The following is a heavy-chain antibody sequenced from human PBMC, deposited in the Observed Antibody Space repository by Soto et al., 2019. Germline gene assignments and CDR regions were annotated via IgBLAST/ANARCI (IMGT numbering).Heavy chain of an antibody. CDR1: GFTFSSYW. V-gene: IGHV3-7*01. Sequence: PGGSLRLSCAASGFTFSSYWMSWVRQAAGKGLEWVANIKQDGSEKYYVDSVKGRFTISRDNAKNSLYLQMNSLRAEDTAVYYCARDETYCSSTSCYWDYWGQGTLVTVSS. J-gene: IGHJ4*02. CDR2: IKQDGSEK. D-gene: IGHD2-2*01. CDR3: ARDETYCSSTSCYWDY.